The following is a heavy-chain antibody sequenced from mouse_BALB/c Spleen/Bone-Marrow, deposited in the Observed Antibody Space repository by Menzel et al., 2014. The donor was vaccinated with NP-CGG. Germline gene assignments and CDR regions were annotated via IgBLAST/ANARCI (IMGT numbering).Heavy chain of an antibody. J-gene: IGHJ4*01. CDR1: GFTFRDYY. Sequence: EVMLVESGGGLVQPGGSLKLSCATSGFTFRDYYMYWVRQTPEKRLEWVAYISNGGGSTYYPDTVKGRFTISRDNVKNTLYLQMSRLKSEDTAMYYCARQGTLDYWGQGTSVTVSS. V-gene: IGHV5-12*02. CDR2: ISNGGGST. CDR3: ARQGTLDY.